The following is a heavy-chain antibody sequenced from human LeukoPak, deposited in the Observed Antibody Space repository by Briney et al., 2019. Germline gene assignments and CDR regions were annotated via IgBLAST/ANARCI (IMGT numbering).Heavy chain of an antibody. Sequence: SETLSLTCAAYGGSFSGYYWSWIRQPPGKGLEWIGEINHSGSTNCNPSLKSRVTISVDTSKNQFSLKLSSVTAADTAVYYCARQQVVGYYYMGVWGKGTTVTISS. CDR3: ARQQVVGYYYMGV. CDR1: GGSFSGYY. J-gene: IGHJ6*03. D-gene: IGHD6-13*01. V-gene: IGHV4-34*01. CDR2: INHSGST.